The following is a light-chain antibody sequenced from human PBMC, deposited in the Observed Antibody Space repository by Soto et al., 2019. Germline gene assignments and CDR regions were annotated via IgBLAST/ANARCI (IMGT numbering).Light chain of an antibody. CDR3: QQYWSYPYT. Sequence: AIRMTQSPSSFSASTGDRVTITCRASQGISSYLAWYQQKPGKAPKLLIYAAAPLQRGAPSRFSASGSGTDFTLTISRLQSEDFATDYCQQYWSYPYTFGQGTKLEI. CDR1: QGISSY. CDR2: AAA. J-gene: IGKJ2*01. V-gene: IGKV1-8*01.